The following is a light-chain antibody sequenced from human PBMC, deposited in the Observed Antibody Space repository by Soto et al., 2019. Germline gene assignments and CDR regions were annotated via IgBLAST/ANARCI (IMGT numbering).Light chain of an antibody. V-gene: IGLV1-47*02. CDR1: GANIGNNF. CDR2: SNN. Sequence: QSVLTQPPSASGTPGQRVTISCSGRGANIGNNFVCWYQQLPRTAPKLLIYSNNQRPSGVPDRSSGSKSGTSASLAISGLRSEDEGDYYCVSWDDSLSGLVFGTGTKV. CDR3: VSWDDSLSGLV. J-gene: IGLJ1*01.